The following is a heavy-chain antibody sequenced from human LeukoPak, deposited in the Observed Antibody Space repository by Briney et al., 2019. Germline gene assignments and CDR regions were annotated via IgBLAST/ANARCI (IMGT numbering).Heavy chain of an antibody. CDR3: ARPTYYYDSSGYPSGAFDI. CDR2: IYYSGST. Sequence: PSETLSLTCTVSGGSISSSSYYWGWIRQPPGKGLEWIGSIYYSGSTYYNPSLKSRVTISVDTSKNQFSLKLSSVTAADTAVYYCARPTYYYDSSGYPSGAFDIWGQGTMVTVSS. CDR1: GGSISSSSYY. J-gene: IGHJ3*02. D-gene: IGHD3-22*01. V-gene: IGHV4-39*07.